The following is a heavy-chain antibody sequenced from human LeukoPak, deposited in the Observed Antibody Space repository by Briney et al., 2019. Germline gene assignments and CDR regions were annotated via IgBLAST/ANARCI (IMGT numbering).Heavy chain of an antibody. Sequence: SETLSLTCTVSGGSISTYYWGWIRQPPGKGLEWIGSIYYSGSTNYNPSLKSRVTISVDTSKNQFSLKLSSVTAADTAVYYCARVFVSAYCARKSCYTNYYYYYMDVWGKGTTVTVSS. D-gene: IGHD2-2*02. V-gene: IGHV4-39*07. CDR2: IYYSGST. CDR3: ARVFVSAYCARKSCYTNYYYYYMDV. J-gene: IGHJ6*03. CDR1: GGSISTYY.